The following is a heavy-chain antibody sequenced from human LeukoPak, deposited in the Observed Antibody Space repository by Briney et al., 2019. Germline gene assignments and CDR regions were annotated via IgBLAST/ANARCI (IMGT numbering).Heavy chain of an antibody. J-gene: IGHJ3*02. V-gene: IGHV1-2*02. CDR1: VYTFTGYY. CDR3: ASGSSSWYGAFDI. CDR2: INPNSGGT. Sequence: ASVKVSCKASVYTFTGYYMHWVRQAPGQGLEWMGWINPNSGGTNYAQKFQGRVTMTRDTSISTAYMELSRLRSDDTAVYYCASGSSSWYGAFDIWGQGTMVTVSS. D-gene: IGHD6-13*01.